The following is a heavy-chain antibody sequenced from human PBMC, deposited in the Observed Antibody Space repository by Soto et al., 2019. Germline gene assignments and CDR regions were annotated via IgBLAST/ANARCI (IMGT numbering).Heavy chain of an antibody. CDR1: GFTFSSYA. CDR2: ISGSGGST. CDR3: AKDLTPSIMVYASWFDP. Sequence: QPGGSLRLSCAASGFTFSSYAMSWVRQAPGKGLEWVSAISGSGGSTYYADSVKGRFTISRDNSKSTLYLQMNSLRAEDTAVYYCAKDLTPSIMVYASWFDPWGQGTLVTVSS. D-gene: IGHD2-8*01. J-gene: IGHJ5*02. V-gene: IGHV3-23*01.